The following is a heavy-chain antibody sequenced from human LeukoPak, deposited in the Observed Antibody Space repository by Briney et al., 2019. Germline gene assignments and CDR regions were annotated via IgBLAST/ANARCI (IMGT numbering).Heavy chain of an antibody. Sequence: PSETLSLTCAVSGGSISSGGYSWSWIRQPPGKGLEWIGYIYYSGSTNYNPSLRSRVTISINTSKTQFSLNLISVTAADTAVYFCATGNWNYDSWGQGTLVTVSS. V-gene: IGHV4-61*08. CDR1: GGSISSGGYS. J-gene: IGHJ5*01. CDR3: ATGNWNYDS. CDR2: IYYSGST. D-gene: IGHD1-7*01.